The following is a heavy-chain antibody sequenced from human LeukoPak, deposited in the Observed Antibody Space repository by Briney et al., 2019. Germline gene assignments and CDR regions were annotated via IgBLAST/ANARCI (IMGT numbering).Heavy chain of an antibody. D-gene: IGHD5-18*01. CDR1: GFTFDDYA. Sequence: GRPLRLSCAASGFTFDDYAMHWVRQAPGKGLEWVSGISWNSGSIGYADSVKGRFTISRDNAKNSLYLQMNSLRAEDTALYYCAKDFTAMVRGGDYWGQGTLVTVSS. CDR3: AKDFTAMVRGGDY. CDR2: ISWNSGSI. V-gene: IGHV3-9*01. J-gene: IGHJ4*02.